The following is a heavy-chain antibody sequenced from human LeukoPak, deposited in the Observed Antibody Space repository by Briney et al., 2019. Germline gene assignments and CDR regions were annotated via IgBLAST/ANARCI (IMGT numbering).Heavy chain of an antibody. CDR2: ISLNSASR. Sequence: GGSLTLSCAASGFTFDDYAMHWVRQAPGQGLEWVSGISLNSASRGYADSVKGRFTISRDNDKNSLYLQMNSLRAEDTALYYCAKDARSVAHYYYGMDVWGQGTTVTVSS. J-gene: IGHJ6*02. V-gene: IGHV3-9*01. CDR1: GFTFDDYA. CDR3: AKDARSVAHYYYGMDV. D-gene: IGHD4-23*01.